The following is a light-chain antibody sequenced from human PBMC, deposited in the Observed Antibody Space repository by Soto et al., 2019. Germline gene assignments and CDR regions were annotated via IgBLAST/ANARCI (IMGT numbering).Light chain of an antibody. CDR3: FSFTTTSTHV. J-gene: IGLJ1*01. Sequence: LTQPASLSGSPGQSITISCTGTSSDIGAYDYVSWFQQHPGKAPKLMISEVNNRPSGVSNRSSGSKSGNPAYLTISGLQVEDEAAYFCFSFTTTSTHVFGTGTKVTVL. CDR1: SSDIGAYDY. CDR2: EVN. V-gene: IGLV2-14*01.